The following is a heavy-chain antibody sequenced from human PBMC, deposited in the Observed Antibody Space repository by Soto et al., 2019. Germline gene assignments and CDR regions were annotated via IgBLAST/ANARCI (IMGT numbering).Heavy chain of an antibody. J-gene: IGHJ2*01. V-gene: IGHV1-18*01. CDR2: IRANNGYT. Sequence: QIHLVQSGAEVKTPGASVKVSCKASGYTFNTYGITWVRQAPGQGLEWMGWIRANNGYTSYAQKLQGRVTMTTDTSTSTGYMELRSLTSDDTAVYFCARGYGDYGYFDLWGRGTLVTVSS. CDR1: GYTFNTYG. CDR3: ARGYGDYGYFDL. D-gene: IGHD4-17*01.